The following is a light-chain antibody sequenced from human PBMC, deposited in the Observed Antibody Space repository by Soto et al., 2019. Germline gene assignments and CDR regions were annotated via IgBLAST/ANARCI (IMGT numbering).Light chain of an antibody. CDR2: DVN. Sequence: QSALAQPASVSGSPGQSVTISCTGASSDVCAYEHVSWYQQHPGRAPKLILYDVNNRPSGVSNHFSGSKSGNTASLVISGLQANDEAHYYCSSYSTTNILVFGSVTKVTVL. CDR1: SSDVCAYEH. V-gene: IGLV2-14*03. CDR3: SSYSTTNILV. J-gene: IGLJ1*01.